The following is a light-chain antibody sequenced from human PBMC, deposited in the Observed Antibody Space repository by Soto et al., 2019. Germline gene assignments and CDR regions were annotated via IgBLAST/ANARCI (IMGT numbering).Light chain of an antibody. V-gene: IGKV3-20*01. CDR3: QQYGSSPEWT. J-gene: IGKJ1*01. CDR2: GAS. CDR1: QSVSSSY. Sequence: EMLLTQCPGTLSLSLGERATLSCRASQSVSSSYLAWYQQKPGQAPRLLIFGASSRATGIPDRFSGSGSGTDFTLTISRLEPEDFGVYYCQQYGSSPEWTFGQGTKVDIK.